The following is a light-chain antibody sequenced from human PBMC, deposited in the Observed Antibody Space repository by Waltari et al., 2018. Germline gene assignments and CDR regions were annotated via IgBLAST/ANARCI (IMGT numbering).Light chain of an antibody. CDR1: RSDVGGYNF. J-gene: IGLJ2*01. CDR2: DVT. CDR3: SSYAGNYVA. V-gene: IGLV2-11*01. Sequence: QSALTQPRSVSGSPGQSVTISCTGTRSDVGGYNFVSWYQQHPGTAPKLIISDVTKRPAGVPDRVSGSKSGNTASLTISGLQAEDEADYDCSSYAGNYVAFGGGTKLTVL.